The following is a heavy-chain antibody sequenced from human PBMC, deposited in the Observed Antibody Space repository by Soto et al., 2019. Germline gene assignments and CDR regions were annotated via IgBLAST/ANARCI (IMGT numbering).Heavy chain of an antibody. J-gene: IGHJ6*03. CDR2: ISGSGGST. Sequence: GGSLRLSCAASGFTFSSYAMSWVRQAPGKGLEWVSAISGSGGSTYYADSVKGRFTISRDNSKNTLYMQMNSLRAEDTDVYYCAKSLGYCSGGSCALVYYYYYMDVWGKGTTVTVSS. D-gene: IGHD2-15*01. CDR3: AKSLGYCSGGSCALVYYYYYMDV. CDR1: GFTFSSYA. V-gene: IGHV3-23*01.